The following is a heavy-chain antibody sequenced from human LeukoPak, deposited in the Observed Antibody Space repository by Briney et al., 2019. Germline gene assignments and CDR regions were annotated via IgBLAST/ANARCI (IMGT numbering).Heavy chain of an antibody. V-gene: IGHV3-7*01. CDR3: ARDKIVGATYLDH. CDR1: GFIFSNYW. D-gene: IGHD1-26*01. Sequence: VGSLRLSCAASGFIFSNYWMSWVRQAPGKGPEWVANIKQDGSEIYYVDSVKGRFTISRDNAEKSLFLQMNSLRAEDTAVYYCARDKIVGATYLDHWGQGTLVTVSS. J-gene: IGHJ4*02. CDR2: IKQDGSEI.